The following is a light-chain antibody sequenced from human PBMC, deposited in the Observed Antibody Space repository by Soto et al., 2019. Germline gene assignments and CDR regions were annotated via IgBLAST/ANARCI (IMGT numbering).Light chain of an antibody. CDR2: EAS. CDR1: QSISGS. Sequence: DIQMTQSPSTLSASVGDRVTITCRASQSISGSLAWYQQKPGKAPKLLIYEASNLKSGVPSRFSGSGPGTEYILTISSLQPDDSASYYCQQYNGYWTFGQGTRVEIK. V-gene: IGKV1-5*03. CDR3: QQYNGYWT. J-gene: IGKJ1*01.